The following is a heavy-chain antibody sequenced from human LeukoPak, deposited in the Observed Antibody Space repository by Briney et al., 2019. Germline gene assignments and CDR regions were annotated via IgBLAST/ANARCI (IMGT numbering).Heavy chain of an antibody. CDR2: IRYDGSNK. V-gene: IGHV3-30*02. Sequence: GGSLRLSCAASGFTFSSYGMHWVRQAPGKGLEWVAFIRYDGSNKYYADSVKGRFTISRDNSKNTLYLQMNSLRAEDTAVYYCAKDTCSSTSCYADSWGQGTLVTVSS. CDR1: GFTFSSYG. J-gene: IGHJ5*01. CDR3: AKDTCSSTSCYADS. D-gene: IGHD2-2*01.